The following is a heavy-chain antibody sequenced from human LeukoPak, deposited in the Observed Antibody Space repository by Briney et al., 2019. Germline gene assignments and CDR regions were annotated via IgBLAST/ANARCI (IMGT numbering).Heavy chain of an antibody. CDR3: ARDKVSTKGYSSGWSFDY. CDR1: GFTFSSYA. V-gene: IGHV3-30*04. Sequence: PGRSLRLSCAASGFTFSSYAMHWVRQAPGEGLEWVAVTSNDGINKYYSDSVKGRLTMSRDNSKNTLYLQMDSLRAEDTAVYYCARDKVSTKGYSSGWSFDYWGQGTLVTVSS. D-gene: IGHD6-19*01. CDR2: TSNDGINK. J-gene: IGHJ4*02.